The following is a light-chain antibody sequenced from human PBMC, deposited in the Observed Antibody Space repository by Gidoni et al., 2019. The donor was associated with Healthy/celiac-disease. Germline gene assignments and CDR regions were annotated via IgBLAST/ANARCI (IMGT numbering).Light chain of an antibody. Sequence: QSVLTHPPSVSGAPGQRVTISCTGSSSNIGAGYEVHWYQQLPGTAPKLLIYGNSNRPSGVPDRFSGSKSGTSASLAITGLQAEDEADYYCQSYDSSLSENVFGTGTKVTVL. CDR1: SSNIGAGYE. J-gene: IGLJ1*01. V-gene: IGLV1-40*01. CDR3: QSYDSSLSENV. CDR2: GNS.